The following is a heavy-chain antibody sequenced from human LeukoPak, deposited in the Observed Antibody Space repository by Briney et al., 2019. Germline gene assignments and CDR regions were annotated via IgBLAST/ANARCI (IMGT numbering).Heavy chain of an antibody. J-gene: IGHJ4*02. CDR3: AKDRDLYGYVSCFDY. D-gene: IGHD5-18*01. CDR2: ISRSSDGT. CDR1: GFTFTNAW. V-gene: IGHV3-23*01. Sequence: PGGSLRLSCAASGFTFTNAWMNWVRQAPGKGLEWVSSISRSSDGTYYADSVKGRFTISRDNSKNTLYLQMNSLRGEDTAVYYCAKDRDLYGYVSCFDYWGQGTLVTVSS.